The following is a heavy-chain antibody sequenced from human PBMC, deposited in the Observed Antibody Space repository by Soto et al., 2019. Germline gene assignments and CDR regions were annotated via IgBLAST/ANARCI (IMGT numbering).Heavy chain of an antibody. D-gene: IGHD5-12*01. CDR2: IYYSGST. CDR3: ANDPGYSLDY. J-gene: IGHJ4*02. Sequence: ATLSLTCTVSGGSISSSSYYWGWIRQPPGKGLEWIGSIYYSGSTYYNPSLKSRVTISVDTSKNQFSLQLNSVTPEDAAVYYCANDPGYSLDYWGQGTQVTVSS. V-gene: IGHV4-39*01. CDR1: GGSISSSSYY.